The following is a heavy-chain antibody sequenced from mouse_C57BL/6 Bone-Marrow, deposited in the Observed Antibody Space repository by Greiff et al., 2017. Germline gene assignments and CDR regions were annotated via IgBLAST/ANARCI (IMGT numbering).Heavy chain of an antibody. CDR3: ARREDYTWFAY. J-gene: IGHJ3*01. CDR2: IYPGDGDT. CDR1: GYAFSSYW. V-gene: IGHV1-80*01. Sequence: QVQLQQSGAELVKPGASVKISCKASGYAFSSYWMNWVKQRPGTGLEWIGQIYPGDGDTNYNGKFKGKGTLTADKSSSTAYMQLSSLTSEDSAVYFCARREDYTWFAYWGKGTLVTVSA. D-gene: IGHD2-13*01.